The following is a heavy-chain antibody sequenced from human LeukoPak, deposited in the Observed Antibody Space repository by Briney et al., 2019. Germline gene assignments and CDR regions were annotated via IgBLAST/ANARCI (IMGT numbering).Heavy chain of an antibody. V-gene: IGHV4-59*01. CDR1: GGSISSYY. Sequence: SETLSLTCTVSGGSISSYYWSWIRQPPGKGLEWIGYIYYSGSTNYNPSLKSRVTISVDTSKNQFSLKLGSVTAADTAVYYCARVLRDGYNYWFDPWGQGTLVTVSS. CDR2: IYYSGST. CDR3: ARVLRDGYNYWFDP. D-gene: IGHD5-24*01. J-gene: IGHJ5*02.